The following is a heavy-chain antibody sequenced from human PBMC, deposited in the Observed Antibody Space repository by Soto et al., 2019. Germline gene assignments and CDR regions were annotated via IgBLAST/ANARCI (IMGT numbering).Heavy chain of an antibody. CDR1: GCSISSSSYY. D-gene: IGHD3-10*01. J-gene: IGHJ3*02. Sequence: SETLSLTCTASGCSISSSSYYWGWIRQPPGKGLEWIGSIYYSGSDYYTPSHKSRVTISVDTSKDQFSLKLSSVTAADTAVYYCAKGGSGSYSNAVNIWXQGTMVT. CDR2: IYYSGSD. CDR3: AKGGSGSYSNAVNI. V-gene: IGHV4-39*01.